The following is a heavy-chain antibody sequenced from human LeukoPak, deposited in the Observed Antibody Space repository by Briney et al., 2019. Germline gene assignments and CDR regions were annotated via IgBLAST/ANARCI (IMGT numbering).Heavy chain of an antibody. Sequence: GGSLSLSCVVSGFTFSDYFLDWVRQAPGKGLEWVGRSRNKAKSYTTEYAASVKGRFTISRDDSKNSLYMQMNSLKTEDTAVYYCVRVGSVAGSDYLDYWGQGTLVPVSS. CDR2: SRNKAKSYTT. D-gene: IGHD6-19*01. CDR3: VRVGSVAGSDYLDY. CDR1: GFTFSDYF. V-gene: IGHV3-72*01. J-gene: IGHJ4*02.